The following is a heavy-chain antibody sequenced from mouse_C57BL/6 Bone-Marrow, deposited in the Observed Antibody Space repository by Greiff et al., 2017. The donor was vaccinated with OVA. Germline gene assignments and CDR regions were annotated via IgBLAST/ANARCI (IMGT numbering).Heavy chain of an antibody. D-gene: IGHD3-2*02. CDR1: GYTFTDYN. CDR3: AGTRTAQTRYAMDY. CDR2: INPNNGGT. V-gene: IGHV1-18*01. J-gene: IGHJ4*01. Sequence: VQLQQSGPELVKPGASVKIPCKASGYTFTDYNMDWVKQSHGKSLEWIGDINPNNGGTIYNQKFKGKATLTVDKTSSTAYMELRSLTSEDTAVYYCAGTRTAQTRYAMDYWGQGTSVTVSS.